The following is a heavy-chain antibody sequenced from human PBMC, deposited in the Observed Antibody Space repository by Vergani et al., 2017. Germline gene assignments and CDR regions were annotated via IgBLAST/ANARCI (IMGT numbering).Heavy chain of an antibody. D-gene: IGHD6-25*01. Sequence: VQLVESGGGLVQPGRSLRLSCAASGFTFDDYAMHWVRKGPGKGLEWVSGISWNSGNIDYADSVKGRFTISGDNAENSLYLQMNSLRAEDTAVYYCARDRTAIDYWGQGTLVTVSS. CDR3: ARDRTAIDY. CDR2: ISWNSGNI. V-gene: IGHV3-9*01. J-gene: IGHJ4*02. CDR1: GFTFDDYA.